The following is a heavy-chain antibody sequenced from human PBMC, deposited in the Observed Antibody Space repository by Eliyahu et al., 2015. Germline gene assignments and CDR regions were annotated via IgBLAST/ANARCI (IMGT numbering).Heavy chain of an antibody. D-gene: IGHD1-26*01. V-gene: IGHV1-46*01. Sequence: QVQLVQSGAEVKKPGASVKVSCRASGXTFXSFYIXWVRXAPGQGLXWVGIISPNGGSPTYAQRFQDRISMTRDSSTSTVYMELSSLRSDDTALYYCARGLGSGSYYGYWGQGTLVTVSS. CDR1: GXTFXSFY. CDR2: ISPNGGSP. CDR3: ARGLGSGSYYGY. J-gene: IGHJ4*02.